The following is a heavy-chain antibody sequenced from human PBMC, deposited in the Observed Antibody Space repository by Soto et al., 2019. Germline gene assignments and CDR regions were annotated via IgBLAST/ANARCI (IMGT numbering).Heavy chain of an antibody. CDR3: ATEESSSAAYSYGMDV. D-gene: IGHD6-6*01. CDR2: IYYSGRT. J-gene: IGHJ6*04. CDR1: GGSISSSGYY. Sequence: SETLSLTCTVSGGSISSSGYYWGWIRQPPGKGLEWIGNIYYSGRTFYNPSLKSRVTMSVGTSKNQFSLKLSSVTAADTAVYYCATEESSSAAYSYGMDVWGEGTTVSVCS. V-gene: IGHV4-39*01.